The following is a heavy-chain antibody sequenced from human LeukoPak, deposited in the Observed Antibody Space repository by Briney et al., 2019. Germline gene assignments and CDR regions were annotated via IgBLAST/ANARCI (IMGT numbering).Heavy chain of an antibody. D-gene: IGHD5-18*01. CDR3: AREGGLQLWGFGY. J-gene: IGHJ4*02. V-gene: IGHV3-30*02. CDR2: IRYDGSNR. CDR1: GFTFSSYG. Sequence: GGSLRLSCAASGFTFSSYGMHWVRQPPGKGLEWVAFIRYDGSNRYFADSVKGRFTISRDNAKNSLYLQMNSLRAEDTAVYYCAREGGLQLWGFGYWGQGTLVTVSS.